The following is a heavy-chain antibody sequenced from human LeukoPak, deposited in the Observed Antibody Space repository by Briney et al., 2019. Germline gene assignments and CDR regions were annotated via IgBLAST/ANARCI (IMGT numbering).Heavy chain of an antibody. CDR1: GFTFSSYG. J-gene: IGHJ4*02. CDR2: IRYDGSNK. Sequence: GGSLRLSCAASGFTFSSYGMHWVRQAPGKGLEWVAFIRYDGSNKYYADSVKGRFTISRDNSNSTLYVQMNSLRAEDTAVYYCARDHEYSGYAYFDYWGQGTLVTVSS. D-gene: IGHD5-12*01. V-gene: IGHV3-30*02. CDR3: ARDHEYSGYAYFDY.